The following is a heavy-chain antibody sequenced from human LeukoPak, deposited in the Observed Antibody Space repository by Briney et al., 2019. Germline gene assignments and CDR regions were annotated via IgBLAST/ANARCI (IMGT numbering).Heavy chain of an antibody. V-gene: IGHV4-34*01. CDR3: AKWDSSSWPSDY. Sequence: PSETLSLTCAVYGGSFSGYYWSWIRQPPGKGLEWIGEINHSGSTNYNPSLKSRVTISVDTSKNQFSLKLSSVTAADTAVYYCAKWDSSSWPSDYWGQGTLVTVSS. J-gene: IGHJ4*02. CDR1: GGSFSGYY. D-gene: IGHD6-13*01. CDR2: INHSGST.